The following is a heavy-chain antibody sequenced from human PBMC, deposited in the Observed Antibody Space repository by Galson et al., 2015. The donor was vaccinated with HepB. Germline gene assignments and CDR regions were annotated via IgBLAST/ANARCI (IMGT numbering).Heavy chain of an antibody. J-gene: IGHJ6*02. CDR2: ISSSSSYI. D-gene: IGHD3-16*02. CDR1: GFIVSSNY. CDR3: AREMGGYRYYGMDV. V-gene: IGHV3-21*01. Sequence: SLRLSCAASGFIVSSNYMNWVRQAPGKGLEWVSSISSSSSYIYYADSVKGRFTISRDNAKNSLYLQMNSLRAEDTAVYYCAREMGGYRYYGMDVWGQGTTVTVSS.